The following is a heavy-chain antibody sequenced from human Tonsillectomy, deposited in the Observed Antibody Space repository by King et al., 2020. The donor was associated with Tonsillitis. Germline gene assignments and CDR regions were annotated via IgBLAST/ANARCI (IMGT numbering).Heavy chain of an antibody. V-gene: IGHV1-46*01. J-gene: IGHJ4*02. CDR3: AIQISRGRGVIIPTGGIDY. CDR2: INPSGGST. Sequence: QLVQSGAEVKKPGASVKVSCKASGYAFTSYYMHWVRQAPGQGLEWMGIINPSGGSTTYAQNFQGRVTMTRDTSTSTVYMELSSLRSEDTAVYYCAIQISRGRGVIIPTGGIDYWGQGTLVTVSS. CDR1: GYAFTSYY. D-gene: IGHD3-10*01.